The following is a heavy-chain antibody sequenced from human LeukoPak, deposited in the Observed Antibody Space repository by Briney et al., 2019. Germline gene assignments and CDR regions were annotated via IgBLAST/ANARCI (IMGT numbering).Heavy chain of an antibody. CDR2: IHTSGNT. CDR3: ARGGGGAVFDY. J-gene: IGHJ4*02. D-gene: IGHD1-26*01. CDR1: GGSISSYY. V-gene: IGHV4-4*07. Sequence: SETLSLTCTVSGGSISSYYWSWIRQPAGKGLEWIGRIHTSGNTDYNPSLKSRVTMSVDTSKNQFSLKVSSVTAADTAVYYCARGGGGAVFDYWGQGTLVTVSS.